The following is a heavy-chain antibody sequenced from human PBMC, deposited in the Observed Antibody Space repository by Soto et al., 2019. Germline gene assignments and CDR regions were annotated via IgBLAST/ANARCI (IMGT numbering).Heavy chain of an antibody. CDR1: GFTFSNYA. CDR2: ISSDGNNK. V-gene: IGHV3-30-3*01. Sequence: QVQLVESGGGVVQPGRSLRLSCAASGFTFSNYAMHWVRQAPGKGLEWVTVISSDGNNKYYADSVKGRFTISRDNSKNTLYLQIISLRAEDTAVYYCARERRGGNSGYYVDYWGQGTLVTVSS. D-gene: IGHD2-21*02. J-gene: IGHJ4*02. CDR3: ARERRGGNSGYYVDY.